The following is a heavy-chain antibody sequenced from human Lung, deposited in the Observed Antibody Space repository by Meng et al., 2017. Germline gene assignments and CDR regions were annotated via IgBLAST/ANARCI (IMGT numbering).Heavy chain of an antibody. D-gene: IGHD1-14*01. J-gene: IGHJ4*02. V-gene: IGHV1-69*13. Sequence: QVQLVQSGAEVKKPGSSVKVACKTSGGSFSTHTFSWMRQAPGQGLEWMGSLIAVFDKTKAAPRFQDRVTFTADESTSTAYMELSSLTFDDTAVYFCARGRRNEPLFDYWGQGTLVTVSS. CDR1: GGSFSTHT. CDR3: ARGRRNEPLFDY. CDR2: LIAVFDKT.